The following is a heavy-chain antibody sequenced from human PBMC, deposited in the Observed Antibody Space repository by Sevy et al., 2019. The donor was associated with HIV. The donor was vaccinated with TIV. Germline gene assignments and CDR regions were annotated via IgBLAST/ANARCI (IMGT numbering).Heavy chain of an antibody. CDR3: ARDGISSGWYRGYYFDY. J-gene: IGHJ4*02. Sequence: GGSLRLSCAASRFTFSSYAIHWVRQAPGKGLEWVAFISYDGTDIYYADSVKGRFTSSRVNSKNTLFLQMNSLRAEDTAVYYCARDGISSGWYRGYYFDYWGQGTLVTVSS. CDR2: ISYDGTDI. D-gene: IGHD6-19*01. V-gene: IGHV3-30*04. CDR1: RFTFSSYA.